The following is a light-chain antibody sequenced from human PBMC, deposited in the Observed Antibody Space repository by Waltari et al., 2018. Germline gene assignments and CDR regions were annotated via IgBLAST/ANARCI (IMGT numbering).Light chain of an antibody. V-gene: IGKV3-15*01. J-gene: IGKJ4*01. Sequence: EIVMTQSPATLSVSPGERATLSCRASQSFSSNLAWYQQKPGQAPRLLIYDASTRATGIPARFSGSGSGTEFTLTISSLQSEEFAVYYCQQFKDWPLTFGGGTKVEIK. CDR2: DAS. CDR1: QSFSSN. CDR3: QQFKDWPLT.